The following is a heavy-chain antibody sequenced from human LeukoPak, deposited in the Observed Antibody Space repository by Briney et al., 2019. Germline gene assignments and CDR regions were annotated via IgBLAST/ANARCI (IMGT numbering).Heavy chain of an antibody. V-gene: IGHV3-11*04. J-gene: IGHJ4*02. CDR1: GLTYRDYF. Sequence: GGTLSLSCAVSGLTYRDYFMSWMRPPRGRGLEWVSYISSSGSNKHYADSLERRFTNPRDTPKNSLYLQMNSLTAEDTAVYYCARVEYSSRWQIVYYFDYWGQGTLVTVSS. CDR2: ISSSGSNK. D-gene: IGHD6-6*01. CDR3: ARVEYSSRWQIVYYFDY.